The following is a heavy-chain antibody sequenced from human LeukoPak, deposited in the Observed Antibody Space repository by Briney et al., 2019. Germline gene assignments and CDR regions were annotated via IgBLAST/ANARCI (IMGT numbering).Heavy chain of an antibody. J-gene: IGHJ4*02. CDR2: ISGSGGST. Sequence: GGSLRLSCAASGFTFSAYAMNWGRQAPGKGLEWVSVISGSGGSTYYADSVKGRFTISRDNSKNTLYLQMNSLRAEDTAVYYCAKDFVVVPARYFDCWGQGTLVTVSS. CDR1: GFTFSAYA. D-gene: IGHD2-2*01. V-gene: IGHV3-23*01. CDR3: AKDFVVVPARYFDC.